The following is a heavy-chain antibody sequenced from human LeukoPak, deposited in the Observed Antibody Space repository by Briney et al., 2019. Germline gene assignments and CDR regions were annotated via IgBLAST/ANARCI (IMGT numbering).Heavy chain of an antibody. V-gene: IGHV3-30-3*01. D-gene: IGHD5-18*01. CDR1: GFTFSSYA. J-gene: IGHJ4*02. CDR3: ASRGYSYGYARDFDY. CDR2: ISYDGSNK. Sequence: GGSLRLSCAASGFTFSSYAMHWVRQAPGKGLEWVAVISYDGSNKYYADSVKGRFTISRDNSKNTLYLQMNSLRAEDTAVYYCASRGYSYGYARDFDYWGQGTLVTVSS.